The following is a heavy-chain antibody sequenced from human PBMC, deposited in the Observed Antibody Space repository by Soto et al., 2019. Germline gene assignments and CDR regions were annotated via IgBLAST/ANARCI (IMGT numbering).Heavy chain of an antibody. CDR2: INPAGGDT. J-gene: IGHJ5*02. V-gene: IGHV1-46*02. D-gene: IGHD3-3*01. Sequence: QVQLVQSGAEVKEPGASVKISCKASGYSFNNHHMHWVRQAPGQGLEWRGIINPAGGDTNYAPKSPARVTRTRDTATGTVYVDLSSLRSEATAMYYCARLGDASEWRFDPWGQGTLVTVSS. CDR3: ARLGDASEWRFDP. CDR1: GYSFNNHH.